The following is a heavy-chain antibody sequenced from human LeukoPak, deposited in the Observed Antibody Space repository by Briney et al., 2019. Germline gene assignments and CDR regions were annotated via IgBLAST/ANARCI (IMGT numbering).Heavy chain of an antibody. Sequence: TSETLSLTRTVSGGSISSYYWSWIRQPPGKGLEWIGYIYYSGSTNYNPSLKSRVTISVGTSKNQFSLKLSSVTAADTAVYYCARTGRGAVAGRFDYWGQGTLVTVSS. CDR2: IYYSGST. V-gene: IGHV4-59*01. CDR1: GGSISSYY. D-gene: IGHD6-19*01. CDR3: ARTGRGAVAGRFDY. J-gene: IGHJ4*02.